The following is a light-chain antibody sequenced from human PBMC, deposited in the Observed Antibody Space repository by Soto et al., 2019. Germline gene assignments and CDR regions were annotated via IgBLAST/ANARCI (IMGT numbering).Light chain of an antibody. CDR3: QQYNKWPLT. J-gene: IGKJ4*01. Sequence: EIVMTQSPATLSVSPGERATLSCRASQSVASNLAWYQQKPGQAPRLLSYEASTRATGIPARFSGSGSGTEFTITISSLQSEDFAVYYGQQYNKWPLTCGGGTKVEIK. CDR2: EAS. CDR1: QSVASN. V-gene: IGKV3-15*01.